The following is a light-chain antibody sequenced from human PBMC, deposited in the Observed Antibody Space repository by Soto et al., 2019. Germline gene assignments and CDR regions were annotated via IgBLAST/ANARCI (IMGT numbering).Light chain of an antibody. J-gene: IGKJ1*01. Sequence: EIVMTQSPATLSVSPGERATLSCRASQSVSSNLAWYQQKPGQAPRLLMQGASTRATGIPASFSGSRSGTQFTLTISILQCEDFAVYYCQQYNNWPPLTFGQGTKVEIK. CDR3: QQYNNWPPLT. V-gene: IGKV3-15*01. CDR1: QSVSSN. CDR2: GAS.